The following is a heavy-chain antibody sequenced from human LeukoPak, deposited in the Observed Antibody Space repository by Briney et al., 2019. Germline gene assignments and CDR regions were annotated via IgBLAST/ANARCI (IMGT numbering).Heavy chain of an antibody. CDR1: GGSFSGYY. J-gene: IGHJ4*02. CDR3: ARDLGLEGFDY. CDR2: INHSGST. V-gene: IGHV4-34*01. D-gene: IGHD1-1*01. Sequence: PSETLSLTCAVYGGSFSGYYWSWIRQPPGKGLEWIGEINHSGSTNYNPSLKSRVTISVDTSKNQFSLKLSSVTAADTAVYYCARDLGLEGFDYWGQGTLVTVSS.